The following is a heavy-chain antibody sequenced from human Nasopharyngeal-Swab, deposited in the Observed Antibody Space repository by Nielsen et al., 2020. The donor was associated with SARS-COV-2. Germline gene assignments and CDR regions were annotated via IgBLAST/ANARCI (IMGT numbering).Heavy chain of an antibody. D-gene: IGHD4-17*01. CDR2: ISYDGSNK. Sequence: GESLTISCAASGFTFSSYGMHWVRQAPGKGLEWVAVISYDGSNKYYADSVKGRFTISRDNSKNTLYLQMNSLRAEDTAVYYCAKMLTSDYGDYDNLDYWGQGTLVTVSS. CDR1: GFTFSSYG. J-gene: IGHJ4*02. V-gene: IGHV3-30*18. CDR3: AKMLTSDYGDYDNLDY.